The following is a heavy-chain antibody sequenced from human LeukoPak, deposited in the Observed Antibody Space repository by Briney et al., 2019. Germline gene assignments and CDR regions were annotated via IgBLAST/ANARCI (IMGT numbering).Heavy chain of an antibody. CDR1: GFTVSSNY. CDR2: LYSGGST. V-gene: IGHV3-53*01. Sequence: PGGSLRLSCAASGFTVSSNYMSWVRQAPGKGLEWVSALYSGGSTYYADSVEGRFTISRDNSKNTLYLHFNNLRAEDTAVYYCARERAMAGTFDYWGQGTLVTVSS. CDR3: ARERAMAGTFDY. D-gene: IGHD6-19*01. J-gene: IGHJ4*02.